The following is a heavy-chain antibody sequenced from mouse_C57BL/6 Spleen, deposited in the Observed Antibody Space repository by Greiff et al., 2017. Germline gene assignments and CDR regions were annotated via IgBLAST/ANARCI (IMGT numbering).Heavy chain of an antibody. CDR2: IWSGGST. V-gene: IGHV2-2*01. CDR1: GFSLTSYG. D-gene: IGHD2-5*01. J-gene: IGHJ4*01. Sequence: VQLQQSGPGLVQPSQSLSITCTVSGFSLTSYGVHWVRQSPGKGLEWLGVIWSGGSTDYNAAFISRLSISKDNSKSQVFFKMNSLQADDTAIYYCARPTIVTHYYAMDYWGQGTSVTVSS. CDR3: ARPTIVTHYYAMDY.